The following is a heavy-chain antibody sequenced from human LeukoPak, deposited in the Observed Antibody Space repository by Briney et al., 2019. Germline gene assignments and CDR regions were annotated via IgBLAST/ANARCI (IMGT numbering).Heavy chain of an antibody. D-gene: IGHD5-24*01. CDR2: ISPNGGIT. V-gene: IGHV3-23*01. Sequence: GGSLRLSCTASGFTFRNHGMNWFRQAPGKGLEWVSGISPNGGITYYADSVKGRFTISRDNSRNTVSLQMNYLRAEDTAIYYCAKDDAWLQYENWGQGILVTVSS. CDR3: AKDDAWLQYEN. CDR1: GFTFRNHG. J-gene: IGHJ4*02.